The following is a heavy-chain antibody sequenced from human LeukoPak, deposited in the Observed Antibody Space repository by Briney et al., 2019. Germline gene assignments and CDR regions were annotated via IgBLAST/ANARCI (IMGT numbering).Heavy chain of an antibody. J-gene: IGHJ6*03. D-gene: IGHD1-1*01. CDR3: ARAKQLERPPPLIGYYYMDV. V-gene: IGHV4-34*01. CDR2: INHSGST. Sequence: SETLSLTCAVYGGSFSGYYWSWIRQPPGKGLEWIGEINHSGSTNYNPSLKSRVTTSVDTSKNQFCLKLCSVTAPDTAVYYTARAKQLERPPPLIGYYYMDVWGKGTTVTVSS. CDR1: GGSFSGYY.